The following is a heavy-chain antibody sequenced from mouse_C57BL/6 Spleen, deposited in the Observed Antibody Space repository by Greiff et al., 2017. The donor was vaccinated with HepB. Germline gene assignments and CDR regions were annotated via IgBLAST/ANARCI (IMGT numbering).Heavy chain of an antibody. D-gene: IGHD1-1*01. V-gene: IGHV2-2*01. CDR2: IWSGGST. CDR3: ARNKESYYYGYFYY. J-gene: IGHJ2*01. CDR1: GFSLTSYG. Sequence: QVQLKQSGPGLVQPSQSLSITCTVSGFSLTSYGVHWVRQSPGKGLEWLGVIWSGGSTDYNAAFISRLSISKDNSKSQVFFKMNSLQADYTAIYYLARNKESYYYGYFYYWGQGTTLTVSS.